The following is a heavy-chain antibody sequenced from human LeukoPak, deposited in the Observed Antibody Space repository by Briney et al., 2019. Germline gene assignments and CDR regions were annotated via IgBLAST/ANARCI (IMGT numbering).Heavy chain of an antibody. V-gene: IGHV1-2*02. CDR1: GFTFTAYH. CDR3: AREVNYGYFLF. D-gene: IGHD5-18*01. Sequence: ASVKVSCKASGFTFTAYHMHWVRQAPGQGLEWMGWINPNSGGTNYAQKFQGRVTMTRDTSISTAYMELSGLRSEDTAVYYCAREVNYGYFLFWGQGTLVTVSS. CDR2: INPNSGGT. J-gene: IGHJ4*02.